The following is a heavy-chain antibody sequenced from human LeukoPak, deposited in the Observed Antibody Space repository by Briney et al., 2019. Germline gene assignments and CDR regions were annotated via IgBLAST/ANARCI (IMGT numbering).Heavy chain of an antibody. Sequence: PGGSLRLSCAASGFTFDDYGMSWVRQAPGKGLEWVSGINWNGGSTGYADSVKGRFTISRDNAKNSLYLQMNSLRAEDTALYHCARGLTIFGVVTVKAFDIWGQGTMVTVSS. J-gene: IGHJ3*02. CDR3: ARGLTIFGVVTVKAFDI. CDR2: INWNGGST. CDR1: GFTFDDYG. V-gene: IGHV3-20*01. D-gene: IGHD3-3*01.